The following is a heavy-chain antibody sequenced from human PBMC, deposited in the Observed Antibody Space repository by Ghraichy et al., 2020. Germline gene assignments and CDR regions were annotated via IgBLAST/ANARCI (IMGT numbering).Heavy chain of an antibody. CDR2: ISGSGSST. CDR3: AKGPRSGSYYYFDY. CDR1: GFTFSSYA. D-gene: IGHD1-26*01. J-gene: IGHJ4*02. Sequence: GGSLRLSCAASGFTFSSYAMSWVRQAPGKGLEWVAGISGSGSSTYYADSVKGRFTISRDKSENTLYLQMNSLRAEDTAVYYCAKGPRSGSYYYFDYWGQGTLVTVSS. V-gene: IGHV3-23*01.